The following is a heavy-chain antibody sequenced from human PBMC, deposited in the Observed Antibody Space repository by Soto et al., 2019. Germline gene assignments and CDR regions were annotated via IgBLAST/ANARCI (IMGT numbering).Heavy chain of an antibody. CDR2: ISYDGSNK. D-gene: IGHD4-17*01. Sequence: GGSLRLSCAASGFTFSSYGMHWVRQAPGKGLEWVAVISYDGSNKYYADSVKGRFTISRDNSKNTLYLQMNSLRAEDTAVYYCAKGYTVTRLEYYFDYWGQGTLVTVSS. J-gene: IGHJ4*02. CDR3: AKGYTVTRLEYYFDY. CDR1: GFTFSSYG. V-gene: IGHV3-30*18.